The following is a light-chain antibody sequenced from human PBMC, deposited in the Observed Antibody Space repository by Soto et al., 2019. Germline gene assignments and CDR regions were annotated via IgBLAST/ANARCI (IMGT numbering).Light chain of an antibody. Sequence: EIVLTQSPATLSLSPGERATLSCRASQSVSSYLAWYQQKPAQAPSLLIYDASNRATGIPARFSGSGSGTDFTLTISSLVPEDFAVYYCQQRSNWPPVTFGGGTKVEIK. V-gene: IGKV3-11*01. CDR3: QQRSNWPPVT. CDR1: QSVSSY. J-gene: IGKJ4*01. CDR2: DAS.